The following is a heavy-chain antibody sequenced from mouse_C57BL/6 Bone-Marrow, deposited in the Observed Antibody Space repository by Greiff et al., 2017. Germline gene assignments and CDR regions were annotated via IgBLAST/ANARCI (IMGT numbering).Heavy chain of an antibody. CDR2: IYPRSGNT. D-gene: IGHD1-1*01. CDR3: ASSITTPYYFDY. CDR1: GYTFTSYG. V-gene: IGHV1-81*01. Sequence: VQRVESGAELARPGASVKLSCKASGYTFTSYGISWVKQRTGQGLEWIGEIYPRSGNTYYNEKFKGKATLTADKSSSTAYMELRSLTSEDSAVYFCASSITTPYYFDYWGQGTTLTVSS. J-gene: IGHJ2*01.